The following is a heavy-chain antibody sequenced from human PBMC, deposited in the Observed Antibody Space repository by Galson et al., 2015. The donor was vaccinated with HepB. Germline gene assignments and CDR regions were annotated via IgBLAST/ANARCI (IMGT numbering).Heavy chain of an antibody. CDR2: IKQDGSEK. J-gene: IGHJ6*02. V-gene: IGHV3-7*03. Sequence: SLRLSCAASGFTFSSYWMSWVRQAPGKGLEWVANIKQDGSEKYYVDSVKGRFTISRDNAKNSLYLQMNSLRAEDTAVYYCAREPTTRISPYYYYHGMDVWGQGTTVTVSS. CDR1: GFTFSSYW. D-gene: IGHD1-1*01. CDR3: AREPTTRISPYYYYHGMDV.